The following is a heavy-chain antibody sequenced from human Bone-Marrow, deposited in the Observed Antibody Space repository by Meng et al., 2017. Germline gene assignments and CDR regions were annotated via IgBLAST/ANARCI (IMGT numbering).Heavy chain of an antibody. V-gene: IGHV3-30*07. CDR3: AREGYSSGWLNYYYYGMDV. J-gene: IGHJ6*02. CDR1: GFTFSSYA. CDR2: ISYDGSNK. Sequence: GESLKISCAASGFTFSSYAMHWVRQAPGKGLEWVAVISYDGSNKYYADSVKGRFTISRDNSKNTLYLQMNSLRAEDTAVYYCAREGYSSGWLNYYYYGMDVWGQGTTVTVS. D-gene: IGHD6-19*01.